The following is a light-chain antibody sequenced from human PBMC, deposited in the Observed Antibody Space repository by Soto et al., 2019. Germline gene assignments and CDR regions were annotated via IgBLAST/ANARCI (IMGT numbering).Light chain of an antibody. CDR3: SSYTSSSTLV. J-gene: IGLJ2*01. V-gene: IGLV2-14*03. Sequence: QSVLTQPASVSGSPGQSIAIYCTGTSSDVGGYNYVSWYQQHPGKAPKLIIYDVSSRPSGVSDRFSGSKSVHTASLTISGLQAEDEADYYCSSYTSSSTLVFGGGTQLTVL. CDR1: SSDVGGYNY. CDR2: DVS.